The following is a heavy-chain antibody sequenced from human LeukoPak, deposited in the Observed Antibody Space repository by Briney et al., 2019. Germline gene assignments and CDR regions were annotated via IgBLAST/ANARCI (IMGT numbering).Heavy chain of an antibody. Sequence: GGSLRLSCAASGFTLSDYYMSWIRQAPGKGLEWVSYISSSGSTICYADSVKGRFTISRDNAKNSLYLQMNSLRAEDTAVYYCARVSLLRITMIVVVKTGEYYFHYWGQGTLVTVSS. CDR3: ARVSLLRITMIVVVKTGEYYFHY. V-gene: IGHV3-11*01. CDR1: GFTLSDYY. CDR2: ISSSGSTI. J-gene: IGHJ4*02. D-gene: IGHD3-22*01.